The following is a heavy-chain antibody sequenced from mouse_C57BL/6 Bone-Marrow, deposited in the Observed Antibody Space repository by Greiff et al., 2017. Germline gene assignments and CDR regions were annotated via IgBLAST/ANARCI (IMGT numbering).Heavy chain of an antibody. J-gene: IGHJ1*03. Sequence: EVKVVESGGGLVQPGGSLSLSCAASGFTFTDYYMSWVRQPPGKALEWLGFIRNKANGYTTEYSASVKGRVTISRDNSQSILYLQMNALRAEDSATYYCARFYNGNYEWYFDVWGTGTTVTVSS. CDR1: GFTFTDYY. V-gene: IGHV7-3*01. CDR2: IRNKANGYTT. D-gene: IGHD2-1*01. CDR3: ARFYNGNYEWYFDV.